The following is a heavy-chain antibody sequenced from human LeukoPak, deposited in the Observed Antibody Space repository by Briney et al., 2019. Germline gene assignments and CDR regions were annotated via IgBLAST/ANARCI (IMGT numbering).Heavy chain of an antibody. D-gene: IGHD6-19*01. Sequence: GGSLRLSCAASGFTFSSYSMNWVRQAPGKGLEWVAGINWNGDSTGYIDSVKGRFTISRDNAKNSLYLQMNSLRTEDTALYYCARALNSGWHTFLIYWGPGILVTVSS. CDR1: GFTFSSYS. CDR3: ARALNSGWHTFLIY. CDR2: INWNGDST. V-gene: IGHV3-20*04. J-gene: IGHJ4*02.